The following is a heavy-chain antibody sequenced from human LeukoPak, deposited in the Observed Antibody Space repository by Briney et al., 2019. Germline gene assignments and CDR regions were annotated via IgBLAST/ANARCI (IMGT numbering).Heavy chain of an antibody. J-gene: IGHJ4*02. D-gene: IGHD4-17*01. CDR2: ITHDGRI. CDR3: ATIYGDYSDFDS. CDR1: GASFRGSY. V-gene: IGHV4-34*01. Sequence: SETLSLTCAVYGASFRGSYWSWIRQPPGKGLEWIGEITHDGRINHNPSLKSRVTISVDRSMNRFSLKLSSVTVADTAVYYCATIYGDYSDFDSWGQGTLVTVSS.